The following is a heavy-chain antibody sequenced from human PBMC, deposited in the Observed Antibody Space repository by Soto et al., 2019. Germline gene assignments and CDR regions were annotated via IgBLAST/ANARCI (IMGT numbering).Heavy chain of an antibody. CDR1: GFPFSSYA. CDR3: AKDTAYSSGWHRT. CDR2: ISGSGGST. J-gene: IGHJ5*02. V-gene: IGHV3-23*01. D-gene: IGHD6-19*01. Sequence: GGSLRLSCAASGFPFSSYAMIWVRQAPGKGLEWVSAISGSGGSTYYADSVKGRFTISRDNSKNTLYLQMNSLRAEDTAVYYCAKDTAYSSGWHRTWGQGTLVTVSS.